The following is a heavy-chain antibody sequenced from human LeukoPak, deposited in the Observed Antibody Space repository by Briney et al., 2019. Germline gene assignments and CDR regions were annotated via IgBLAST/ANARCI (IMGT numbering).Heavy chain of an antibody. D-gene: IGHD6-13*01. V-gene: IGHV4-34*01. CDR2: INHSGST. CDR1: GGSFSGYY. J-gene: IGHJ5*02. CDR3: ARGLVAAAQSTWFDP. Sequence: SETLSLTCAVYGGSFSGYYWSWIRQPPGKGLEWIGEINHSGSTNYNPSLKSRVTIPVDTSKNQFSLKLSSVTAADTAVFYCARGLVAAAQSTWFDPWGQGTLVTVSS.